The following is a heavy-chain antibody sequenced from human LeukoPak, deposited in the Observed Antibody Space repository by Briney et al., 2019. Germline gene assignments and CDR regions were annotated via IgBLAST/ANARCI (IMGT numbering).Heavy chain of an antibody. V-gene: IGHV3-20*04. CDR2: INWNGGST. J-gene: IGHJ5*02. CDR1: GFTFDDYG. CDR3: ARKSGYSGNNWFDP. Sequence: GGSLRLSCAASGFTFDDYGMSWVRQAPGKGLEWVSGINWNGGSTGYADSVKGRFTISRDNAKNSLYLQMNSLRAEDTALYYCARKSGYSGNNWFDPWGQGTLVTVSS. D-gene: IGHD3-22*01.